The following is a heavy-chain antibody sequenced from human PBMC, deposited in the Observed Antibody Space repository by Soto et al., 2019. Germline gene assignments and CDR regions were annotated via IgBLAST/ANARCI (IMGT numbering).Heavy chain of an antibody. CDR3: SRRAYSSSCWDY. CDR2: IYYSGST. CDR1: GGSIISSSYY. Sequence: QVQLQESGPGLVKPSETLSLTCTVSGGSIISSSYYWGWIRQPPGKGLEWIGSIYYSGSTYYNPSLKSRVTISIDTSKNQFSLKLSSVTAADTAVYFCSRRAYSSSCWDYWGPGTLVTVSS. J-gene: IGHJ4*02. D-gene: IGHD6-13*01. V-gene: IGHV4-39*01.